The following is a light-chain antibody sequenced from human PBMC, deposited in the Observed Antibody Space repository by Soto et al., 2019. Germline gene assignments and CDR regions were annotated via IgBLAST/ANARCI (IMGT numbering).Light chain of an antibody. CDR1: QSVSSN. CDR3: QQSNNWPRT. CDR2: DAS. V-gene: IGKV3-15*01. J-gene: IGKJ1*01. Sequence: EIVMTQSPATLSVSPGERATLSCRASQSVSSNLAWYQQKPGQAPRLLIYDASTRATGIPARFSGSGSGTEFTLTISSLQSEDLAVYYCQQSNNWPRTFGQGTKVDIK.